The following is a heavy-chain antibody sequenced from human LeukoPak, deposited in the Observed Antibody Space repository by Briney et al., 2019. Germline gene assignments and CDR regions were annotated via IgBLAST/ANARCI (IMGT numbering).Heavy chain of an antibody. CDR3: ARKRGFNFDY. J-gene: IGHJ4*02. Sequence: SQTPSLTCTVSGGSISSGGYYWSWIRQHPGKGLEWIGYIYYSGSTYYNPSLKSRVTISVDTSKNQFSLKLSSVTAADTAVYYCARKRGFNFDYWGQGTLVTVSS. D-gene: IGHD5-12*01. CDR2: IYYSGST. CDR1: GGSISSGGYY. V-gene: IGHV4-31*03.